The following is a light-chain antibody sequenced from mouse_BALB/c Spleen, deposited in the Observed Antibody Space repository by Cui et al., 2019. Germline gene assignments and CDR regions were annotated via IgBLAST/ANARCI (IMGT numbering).Light chain of an antibody. J-gene: IGKJ2*01. CDR3: QNDYRYPYT. CDR2: WTS. Sequence: DIVITQSPSCLTVTADERVTMSCKFSKRMLKSGNQKNYLTWYQQKPGQSPKLLIYWTSTRASGVPDRFTGSGSGTDFTLTISRVQAEDVAVYYCQNDYRYPYTFGGGTKLEIK. V-gene: IGKV8-19*01. CDR1: KRMLKSGNQKNY.